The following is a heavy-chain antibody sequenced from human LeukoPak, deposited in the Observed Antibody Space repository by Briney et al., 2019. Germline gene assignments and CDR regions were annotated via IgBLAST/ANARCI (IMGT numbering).Heavy chain of an antibody. CDR1: GYSFAGYW. CDR2: IWPGDSDT. Sequence: GESLKISCKGSGYSFAGYWIAWVRQTPGRGLEWMGIIWPGDSDTRYCPSFQGQVIISADKFISTAFLQWTSLKASDTAMYYCARTRMIAGLYYFDYWGQGTLVTVSS. D-gene: IGHD3-22*01. V-gene: IGHV5-51*01. CDR3: ARTRMIAGLYYFDY. J-gene: IGHJ4*02.